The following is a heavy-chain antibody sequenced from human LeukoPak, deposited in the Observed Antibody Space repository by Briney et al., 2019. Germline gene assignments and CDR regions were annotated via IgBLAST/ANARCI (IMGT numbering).Heavy chain of an antibody. J-gene: IGHJ6*03. D-gene: IGHD3-3*01. CDR1: GFTVSSNY. V-gene: IGHV3-53*01. CDR3: ARDPDFWSGYSYYYYYMDV. CDR2: IYSGGST. Sequence: GGSLRLSCAASGFTVSSNYMSWVRQAPGKGLEWVSVIYSGGSTYYADSVKGRFTISRDNSKNTLYLQMNSLRAEDTAVYYCARDPDFWSGYSYYYYYMDVWGRGTTVTVSS.